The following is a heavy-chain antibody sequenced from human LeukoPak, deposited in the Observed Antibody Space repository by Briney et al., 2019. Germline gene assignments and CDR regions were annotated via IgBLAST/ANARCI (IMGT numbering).Heavy chain of an antibody. V-gene: IGHV3-23*01. CDR2: ISNRGDNT. D-gene: IGHD2/OR15-2a*01. CDR3: SRASSTSFYDF. CDR1: GFTFSSYW. Sequence: GGSLRLSCTASGFTFSSYWMTWVRQAPGKGLEWVSAISNRGDNTYYPDSVKGRFTISRDNSKNTLYLQMNSLTADDTALYYCSRASSTSFYDFWGQGTLVTVSS. J-gene: IGHJ4*02.